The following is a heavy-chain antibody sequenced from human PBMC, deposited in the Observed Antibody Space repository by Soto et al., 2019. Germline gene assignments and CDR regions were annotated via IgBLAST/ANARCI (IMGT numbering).Heavy chain of an antibody. CDR2: IIPMFGTA. Sequence: QVQLVQSGAEVKKPGSSVKVSCKASGGTFSSYAISWVRQAPGQGLEWMGGIIPMFGTANYAQKFQGRVTITADESTSTAYMELSSLRSEDTAVYYCATHSSGSGSYYYGMDVWGQGTTVTVSS. CDR3: ATHSSGSGSYYYGMDV. V-gene: IGHV1-69*12. J-gene: IGHJ6*02. CDR1: GGTFSSYA. D-gene: IGHD6-19*01.